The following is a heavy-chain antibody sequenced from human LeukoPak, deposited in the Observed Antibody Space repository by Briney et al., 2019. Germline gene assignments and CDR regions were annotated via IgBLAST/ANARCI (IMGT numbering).Heavy chain of an antibody. CDR1: GFTFSTYA. J-gene: IGHJ4*02. Sequence: GGSLRLSCAASGFTFSTYAMSWVRQAPGKGLEWVSAISGSGGSTYYADSVKGRFSISRDNSKNTLYLQMNSLRAEDTAVYYRAKVTSGSYSPFDYWGQGTLVTVSS. D-gene: IGHD1-26*01. V-gene: IGHV3-23*01. CDR2: ISGSGGST. CDR3: AKVTSGSYSPFDY.